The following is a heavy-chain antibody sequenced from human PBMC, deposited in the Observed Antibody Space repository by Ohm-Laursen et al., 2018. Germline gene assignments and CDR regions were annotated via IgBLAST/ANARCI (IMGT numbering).Heavy chain of an antibody. J-gene: IGHJ3*02. V-gene: IGHV4-39*01. CDR3: ARHRSSGWDDAFDI. D-gene: IGHD6-19*01. Sequence: SETLSLTCRVSGGSISSSSYYWGWIRQPPGKGLEWIGTIYYSGDTYYNRSLKSRVTILVDTSKNQFSLKLSSVTAADTAVYYCARHRSSGWDDAFDIWGQGTMVTVS. CDR2: IYYSGDT. CDR1: GGSISSSSYY.